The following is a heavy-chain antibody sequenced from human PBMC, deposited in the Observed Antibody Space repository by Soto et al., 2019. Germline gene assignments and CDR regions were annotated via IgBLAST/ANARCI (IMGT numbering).Heavy chain of an antibody. D-gene: IGHD2-21*01. CDR3: AREDWTNRRTYMSSGMDV. CDR2: INDDGDRT. CDR1: GFSFSTYA. J-gene: IGHJ6*02. V-gene: IGHV3-23*01. Sequence: EVQLLESGGGLVQPGGSLKLSCAVSGFSFSTYAMCWVRQAPGKGLEWVSGINDDGDRTYYPDSVKCRFTISRDNSKNTLYLQMNRLRAEDTAVYYCAREDWTNRRTYMSSGMDVWGQGTTVTVSS.